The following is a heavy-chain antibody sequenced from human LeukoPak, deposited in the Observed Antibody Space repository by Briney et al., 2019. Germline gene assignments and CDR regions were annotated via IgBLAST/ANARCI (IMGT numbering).Heavy chain of an antibody. CDR2: ISSSSTII. J-gene: IGHJ5*02. D-gene: IGHD1-7*01. V-gene: IGHV3-48*04. CDR1: GFTFSSYE. CDR3: ARDAATGITGTNWFDP. Sequence: GGSLRLSCAASGFTFSSYELYWVRQAPGKGLEWISYISSSSTIIKYADSVRGRFTISRDNAKNSLYLQMNSLRAEDTAVYYCARDAATGITGTNWFDPWGQGTLVTVSS.